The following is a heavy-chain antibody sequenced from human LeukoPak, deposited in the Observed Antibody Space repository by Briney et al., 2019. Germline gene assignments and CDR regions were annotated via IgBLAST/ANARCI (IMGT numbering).Heavy chain of an antibody. D-gene: IGHD1-7*01. J-gene: IGHJ6*02. CDR3: ARDNQLLDYYGMDV. V-gene: IGHV4-59*01. CDR1: GGSISSYY. CDR2: IYYSGST. Sequence: PSETLSLTCTDSGGSISSYYWSWIRQPPGKGLEWIGYIYYSGSTNYNPSLKSRVTISVDTSKNQFSLKLSSVTAADTAVYYCARDNQLLDYYGMDVWGQGTTVTVSS.